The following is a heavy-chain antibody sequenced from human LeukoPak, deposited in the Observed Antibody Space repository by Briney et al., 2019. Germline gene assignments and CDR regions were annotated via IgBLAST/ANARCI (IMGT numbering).Heavy chain of an antibody. V-gene: IGHV4-59*01. Sequence: PSETLSLTCTVSGGSISSYYWSWIRQPPGEGLEWIGFIYHSGSTNYNPSLKSRVTISVDTSKNQFSLKLTSVTAADTAVYYFARGKGVGVNPLDYWGQGTLVTVSS. CDR3: ARGKGVGVNPLDY. J-gene: IGHJ4*02. CDR2: IYHSGST. CDR1: GGSISSYY. D-gene: IGHD1-26*01.